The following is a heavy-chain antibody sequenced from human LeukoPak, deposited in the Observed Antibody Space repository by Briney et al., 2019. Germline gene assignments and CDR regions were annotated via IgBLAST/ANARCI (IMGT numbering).Heavy chain of an antibody. CDR3: TTVKRNDYGDYTPYFDY. CDR2: IRSKAYGGTT. D-gene: IGHD4-17*01. J-gene: IGHJ4*02. V-gene: IGHV3-49*04. Sequence: GGSLRLSCTASGFTFGDYAMSRVRQAPGKGLEWVGFIRSKAYGGTTGYAASVKGRFTISRDDSKSIAYLQMNSLKTEDTAVYYCTTVKRNDYGDYTPYFDYWGQGTLVTVSS. CDR1: GFTFGDYA.